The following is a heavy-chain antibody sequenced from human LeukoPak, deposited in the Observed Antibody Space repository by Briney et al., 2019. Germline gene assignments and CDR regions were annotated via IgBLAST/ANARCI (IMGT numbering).Heavy chain of an antibody. J-gene: IGHJ5*02. Sequence: SVKVSCKASGGTFSRHTISWVRQSPGQGLEWMGGITPMFGTSNYAQKFQGRVTMTRDTSTSTVYMELSSLRSEDTAVYYCARDGPATATTANGGFDPWGQGTLVTVSS. CDR2: ITPMFGTS. CDR3: ARDGPATATTANGGFDP. CDR1: GGTFSRHT. V-gene: IGHV1-69*05. D-gene: IGHD1-26*01.